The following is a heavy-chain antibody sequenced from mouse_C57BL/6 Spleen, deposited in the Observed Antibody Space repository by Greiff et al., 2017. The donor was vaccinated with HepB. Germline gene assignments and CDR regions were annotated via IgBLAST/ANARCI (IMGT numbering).Heavy chain of an antibody. J-gene: IGHJ2*01. D-gene: IGHD1-1*01. CDR3: ARENYYGSSYSFDC. CDR2: ISSGSSTI. CDR1: GFTFSDYG. Sequence: EVMLVESGGGLVKPGGSLKLSCAASGFTFSDYGMHWVRQAPEKGLEWVAYISSGSSTIYYADTVKGRFTISRDNAKNTLFLQMTSLRSEDTAMYYCARENYYGSSYSFDCWGQVTTLTVSS. V-gene: IGHV5-17*01.